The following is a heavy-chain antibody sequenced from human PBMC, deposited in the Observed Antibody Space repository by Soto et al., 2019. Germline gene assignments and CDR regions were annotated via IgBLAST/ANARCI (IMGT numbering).Heavy chain of an antibody. Sequence: ASVKVSCKTSGYTFTSLGIRWVRQAPGQGLEWMGWISTGKGNTNYAQKFQGRVTMTTDTSTSTAYMELRSLRSDDTAVYYCATRSPAFDYWGQGTLVTVSS. V-gene: IGHV1-18*01. J-gene: IGHJ4*02. CDR3: ATRSPAFDY. CDR1: GYTFTSLG. CDR2: ISTGKGNT.